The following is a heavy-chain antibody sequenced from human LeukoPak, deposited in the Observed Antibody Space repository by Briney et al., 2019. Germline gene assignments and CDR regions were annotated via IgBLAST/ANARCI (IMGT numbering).Heavy chain of an antibody. V-gene: IGHV4-59*01. CDR2: IYCSGST. Sequence: SETLSLTCSVSGCSISSYYWSSTRQPPGKGLEWIGYIYCSGSTNYNPSLKSRVNISVETYKEQFSLKLSSVTAADTAVYYCARAPPKYCSGGSCYEWGSWFDPWGQGTLVTVSS. J-gene: IGHJ5*02. CDR3: ARAPPKYCSGGSCYEWGSWFDP. CDR1: GCSISSYY. D-gene: IGHD2-15*01.